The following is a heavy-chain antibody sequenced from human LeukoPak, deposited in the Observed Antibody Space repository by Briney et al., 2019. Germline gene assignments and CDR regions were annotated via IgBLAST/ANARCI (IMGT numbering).Heavy chain of an antibody. J-gene: IGHJ3*01. D-gene: IGHD2-8*01. CDR2: ISSGGGTT. V-gene: IGHV3-23*01. Sequence: GGSLRLSCAASGFSFSSHAMSWVRQAPGKGLQWVSTISSGGGTTYYGDSVKGRFTISRDNSKNTLYLQMNSLRADDTAIYYCANRGTKWLPPPTDAFDVWGLGTMVTVSS. CDR1: GFSFSSHA. CDR3: ANRGTKWLPPPTDAFDV.